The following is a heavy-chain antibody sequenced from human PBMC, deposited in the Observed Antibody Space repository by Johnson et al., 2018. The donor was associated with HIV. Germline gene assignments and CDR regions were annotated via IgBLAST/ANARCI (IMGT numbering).Heavy chain of an antibody. CDR3: ARLRSPDAFDI. CDR2: ISYDGSNT. D-gene: IGHD2-15*01. V-gene: IGHV3-30*03. J-gene: IGHJ3*02. CDR1: GFTLSNYG. Sequence: QVQLVESGGGLVQPGGSLRLSCAASGFTLSNYGIHWVRQAPGKGLEWVALISYDGSNTYYADSVRGRFTLSRDNSKNTLYLQMGSLRAEDMGVYYCARLRSPDAFDIWGQGTMVTVSS.